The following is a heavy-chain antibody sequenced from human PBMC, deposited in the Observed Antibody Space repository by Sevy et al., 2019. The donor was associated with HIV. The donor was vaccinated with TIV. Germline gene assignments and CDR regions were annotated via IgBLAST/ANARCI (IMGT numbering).Heavy chain of an antibody. Sequence: QTLSLTYAISGDSVSSNSAAWNWIRQSPSRGLEWLGRTYYRSKWYNDYAVSVKSRITINPDTSKNQFSLQLNSVTPEDTAVYYCARESSGYYNHYYYYYGMDVWGQGTTVTVSS. CDR3: ARESSGYYNHYYYYYGMDV. J-gene: IGHJ6*02. CDR1: GDSVSSNSAA. CDR2: TYYRSKWYN. V-gene: IGHV6-1*01. D-gene: IGHD3-22*01.